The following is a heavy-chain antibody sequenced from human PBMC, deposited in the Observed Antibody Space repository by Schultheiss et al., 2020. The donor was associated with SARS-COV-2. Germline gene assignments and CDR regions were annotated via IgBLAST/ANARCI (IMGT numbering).Heavy chain of an antibody. CDR2: ISGSGGST. CDR3: ARGGYDILTGYYIASYGMDV. V-gene: IGHV3-23*01. Sequence: GESLKISCAASGFTFSSYAMSWVRQAPGKGLEWVSAISGSGGSTYYADSVKGRFTISRDNAKNSLYLQMNSLRAEDTAVYYCARGGYDILTGYYIASYGMDVWGQGTTVTVSS. D-gene: IGHD3-9*01. CDR1: GFTFSSYA. J-gene: IGHJ6*02.